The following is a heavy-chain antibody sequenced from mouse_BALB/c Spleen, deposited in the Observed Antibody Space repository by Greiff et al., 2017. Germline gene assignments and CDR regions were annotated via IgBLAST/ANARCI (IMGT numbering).Heavy chain of an antibody. CDR1: GFTFSSYT. CDR2: ISSGGSYT. J-gene: IGHJ3*02. Sequence: EVMLVESGGGLVKPGGSLKLSCAASGFTFSSYTMSWVRQTPEKRLEWVATISSGGSYTYYPDSVKGRFTISRDNAKNTLYLQMSSLKSEDTAMYYFTRVDGYWGQGTLVTVSA. CDR3: TRVDGY. V-gene: IGHV5-6-4*01.